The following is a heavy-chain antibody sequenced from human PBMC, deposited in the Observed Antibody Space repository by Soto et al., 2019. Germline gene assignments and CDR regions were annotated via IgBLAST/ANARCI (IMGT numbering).Heavy chain of an antibody. CDR2: ISYDGSNK. D-gene: IGHD1-26*01. CDR1: GFTFSRYD. J-gene: IGHJ4*02. CDR3: AKGSYSGIYSDFDY. Sequence: VGSLRLSCAAPGFTFSRYDMHWVRQAPGKGLEWVAIISYDGSNKYYADSVKGRFTISRDNSKNTQYLQMNSLRPGDTAVYYCAKGSYSGIYSDFDYWGQGTLVTVSS. V-gene: IGHV3-30*18.